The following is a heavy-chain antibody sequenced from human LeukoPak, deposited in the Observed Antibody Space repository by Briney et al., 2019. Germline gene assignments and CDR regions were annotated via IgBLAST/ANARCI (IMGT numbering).Heavy chain of an antibody. CDR2: IYQTGDT. J-gene: IGHJ4*02. CDR1: GGSISNYY. CDR3: ARNPFSEPFDY. D-gene: IGHD6-19*01. V-gene: IGHV4-4*08. Sequence: SETLSLTCTVSGGSISNYYWSWIRQPPGKGLEYIGYIYQTGDTNSNPSLKSRVTISLDTSKNQISLKMRSVTAADTAVYYCARNPFSEPFDYWGQGILVTVSS.